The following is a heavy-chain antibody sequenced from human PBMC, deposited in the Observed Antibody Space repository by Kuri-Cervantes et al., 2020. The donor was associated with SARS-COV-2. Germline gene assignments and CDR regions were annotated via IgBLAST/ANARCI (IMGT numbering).Heavy chain of an antibody. CDR1: GFTFSSYA. Sequence: GESLKISCAASGFTFSSYAMSWVRQAPGKGLEWVSAISGSGGSTYYADSVKGRFTISRDNSKNTLYLQMNSLRAEDTAVYYCAGESILYVEGDDAFDIWGQGTMVTVSS. J-gene: IGHJ3*02. CDR2: ISGSGGST. V-gene: IGHV3-23*01. CDR3: AGESILYVEGDDAFDI. D-gene: IGHD2/OR15-2a*01.